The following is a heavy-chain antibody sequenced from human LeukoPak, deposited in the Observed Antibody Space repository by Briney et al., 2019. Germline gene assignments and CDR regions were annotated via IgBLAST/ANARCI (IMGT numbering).Heavy chain of an antibody. CDR2: INPNSGGT. CDR3: ARFCSGGSCYAPNYYYGMDV. Sequence: ASVKVSCKASGYTFTGYYMHWVRQAPGQGLEWMGRINPNSGGTNYAQKLQGRVTMTTDTSTSTAYMELRSLRSDDTAVYYCARFCSGGSCYAPNYYYGMDVWGQGTTVTVSS. V-gene: IGHV1-2*06. CDR1: GYTFTGYY. D-gene: IGHD2-15*01. J-gene: IGHJ6*02.